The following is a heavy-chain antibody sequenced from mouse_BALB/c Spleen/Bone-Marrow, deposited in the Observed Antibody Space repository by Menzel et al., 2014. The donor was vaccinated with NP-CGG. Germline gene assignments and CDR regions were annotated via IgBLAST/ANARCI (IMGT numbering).Heavy chain of an antibody. D-gene: IGHD4-1*01. Sequence: EVKLMESGAELVKPGASVKLSCTASGFNIKDTYMHWVKQRPEQGLEWIGRIDPANGNTKYDPKFQGKATITADTSSNTSYLHLSSLTSDYSPVYYCSRWEYYAMDYWVHRSSVTVSS. CDR3: SRWEYYAMDY. V-gene: IGHV14-3*02. CDR2: IDPANGNT. J-gene: IGHJ4*01. CDR1: GFNIKDTY.